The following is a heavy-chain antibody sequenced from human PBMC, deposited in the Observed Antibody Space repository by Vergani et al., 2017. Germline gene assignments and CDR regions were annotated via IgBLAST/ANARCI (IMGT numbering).Heavy chain of an antibody. CDR1: GFTFDDYG. V-gene: IGHV3-20*04. CDR2: ISWNSGST. CDR3: ARAGAREYQLLWNYYYYMDV. D-gene: IGHD2-2*01. J-gene: IGHJ6*03. Sequence: EVQLVESGGGVVRPGGSLRLSCAASGFTFDDYGMSWVRQAPGKGLEWVSGISWNSGSTGYADSVKGRFTISRDNAKNSLYLQMNSLRAEDTAVYYCARAGAREYQLLWNYYYYMDVWGKGTTVTVSS.